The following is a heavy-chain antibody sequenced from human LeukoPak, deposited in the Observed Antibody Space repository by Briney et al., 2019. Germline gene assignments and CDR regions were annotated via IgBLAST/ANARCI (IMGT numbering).Heavy chain of an antibody. J-gene: IGHJ3*02. Sequence: GGSLRLSCAASGFTFSSYSMNWVRQAPGKGLEWVSSISGSNSYIYYADSVKGRFTISRDNAKNSLYLQMNSLRAEDTAVYYCARDEYNWNVDAFDIWGQGTVVTVSS. CDR3: ARDEYNWNVDAFDI. CDR1: GFTFSSYS. V-gene: IGHV3-21*01. CDR2: ISGSNSYI. D-gene: IGHD1-20*01.